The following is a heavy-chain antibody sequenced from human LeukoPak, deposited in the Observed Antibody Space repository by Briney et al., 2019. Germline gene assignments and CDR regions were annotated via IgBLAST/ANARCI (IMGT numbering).Heavy chain of an antibody. CDR1: GGTFSTFG. V-gene: IGHV1-69*13. D-gene: IGHD4-23*01. CDR3: ARATGNSDHSPREPIHWYFDL. CDR2: IIPIFGPA. Sequence: SVKVSCKASGGTFSTFGLSWVRQAPGQGLEWMGGIIPIFGPANYAQKFQGRVTITADESTSTAYMELSSLRSEDTAVYFCARATGNSDHSPREPIHWYFDLWGRGTLVTVSS. J-gene: IGHJ2*01.